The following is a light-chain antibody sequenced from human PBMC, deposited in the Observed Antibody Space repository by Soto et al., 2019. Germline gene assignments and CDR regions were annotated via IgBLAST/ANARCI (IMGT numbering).Light chain of an antibody. CDR3: QQYDHPPYN. V-gene: IGKV1-33*01. J-gene: IGKJ2*01. CDR1: QDIRKY. CDR2: DAS. Sequence: DIQLTQSPSSLSATVGDRVTITCQASQDIRKYLNWYQQKPGKAPKLLIYDASNRETGVPSRFSGSGSGTDFSLSIDSLQPEYIAAYYCQQYDHPPYNFGQGTTLEIK.